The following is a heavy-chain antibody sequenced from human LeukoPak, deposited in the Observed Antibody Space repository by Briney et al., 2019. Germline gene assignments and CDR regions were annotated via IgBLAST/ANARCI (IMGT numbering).Heavy chain of an antibody. V-gene: IGHV3-15*01. Sequence: GGSLRLSCAASGFTFTNAWMNWVRQAPGKGLEWVGRIKSKSDGGTTDYAAPVKGRFAISRDDSKNTLYLQMNSLGSEDTAVYYCTTAPKPYGDYVDDWGQGTLVTVSS. J-gene: IGHJ4*02. D-gene: IGHD4-17*01. CDR3: TTAPKPYGDYVDD. CDR1: GFTFTNAW. CDR2: IKSKSDGGTT.